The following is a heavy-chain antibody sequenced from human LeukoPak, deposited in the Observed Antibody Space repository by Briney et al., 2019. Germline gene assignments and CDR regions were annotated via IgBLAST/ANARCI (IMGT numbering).Heavy chain of an antibody. CDR2: IYYSGST. CDR3: ARGLSSGYYSGY. CDR1: GGSISSYY. Sequence: SETLSLTCTVSGGSISSYYWSWIRQPPGKGLEWIGYIYYSGSTNNNPSLKSRVTISVDTSKNQFSLKLGSVTAADTAVYYCARGLSSGYYSGYWGQGTLVTVSS. V-gene: IGHV4-59*01. D-gene: IGHD3-22*01. J-gene: IGHJ4*02.